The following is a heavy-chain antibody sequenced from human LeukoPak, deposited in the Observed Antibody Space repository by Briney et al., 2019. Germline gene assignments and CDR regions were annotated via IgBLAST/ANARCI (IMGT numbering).Heavy chain of an antibody. Sequence: GGSLRLSCAASGFTFSSYGMHWVRQAPGKGLEWVSVISSSGGSTYADSVKGRFTISRDNSKDTLYLQMNSLRAEDTAVYYCAKSPGSRSYPHYFDYWGQGTLVTVSS. CDR2: ISSSGGST. V-gene: IGHV3-23*01. D-gene: IGHD3-10*01. CDR1: GFTFSSYG. CDR3: AKSPGSRSYPHYFDY. J-gene: IGHJ4*02.